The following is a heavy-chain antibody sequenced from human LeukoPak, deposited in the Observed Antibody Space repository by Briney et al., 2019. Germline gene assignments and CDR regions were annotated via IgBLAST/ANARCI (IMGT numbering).Heavy chain of an antibody. CDR3: ARIRRQLVQDAFDI. D-gene: IGHD6-6*01. CDR2: IDWDDDK. CDR1: GFSLSTRGMC. V-gene: IGHV2-70*11. J-gene: IGHJ3*02. Sequence: SGPALVKPPQTLTLTCTFSGFSLSTRGMCVSWIRQPPGKALEWLSRIDWDDDKYYSTSLKTRLTISKDTSKNQVVLTMTNMERVDTATYYCARIRRQLVQDAFDIWGQGTGVTVSS.